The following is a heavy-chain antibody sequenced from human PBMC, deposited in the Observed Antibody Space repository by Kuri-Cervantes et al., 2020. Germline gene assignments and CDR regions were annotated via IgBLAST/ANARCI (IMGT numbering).Heavy chain of an antibody. CDR2: MNPDGSQK. CDR3: AKGRSGKGYCSSTTCYSLMGNWFDP. J-gene: IGHJ5*02. Sequence: GGSLRLSCTGSGFIFESYWMTWVRQAPGKGLEWVANMNPDGSQKHYADPVKGRFTISRDNAKNSMYLQMNSLRAEDTAVYYCAKGRSGKGYCSSTTCYSLMGNWFDPWGQGTLVTVSS. V-gene: IGHV3-7*01. D-gene: IGHD2-2*02. CDR1: GFIFESYW.